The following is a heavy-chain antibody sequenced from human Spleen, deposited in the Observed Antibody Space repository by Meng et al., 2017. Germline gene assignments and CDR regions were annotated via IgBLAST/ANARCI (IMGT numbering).Heavy chain of an antibody. CDR2: ISHRGNT. D-gene: IGHD5-24*01. V-gene: IGHV4-4*02. J-gene: IGHJ4*02. Sequence: QVQLQESGPGLVKPSGTLSLTCGVSGGSISSSNWWSWVRQPPGKELEWIGEISHRGNTKNNPSLRSRVTISVDTSKNQFSLILTSVTAADTAVYFCARVETATTNPYFDYWGQGTLVTVSS. CDR3: ARVETATTNPYFDY. CDR1: GGSISSSNW.